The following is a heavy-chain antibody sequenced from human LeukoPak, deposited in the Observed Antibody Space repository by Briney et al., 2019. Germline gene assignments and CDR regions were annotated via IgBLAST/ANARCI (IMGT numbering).Heavy chain of an antibody. V-gene: IGHV1-69*06. CDR2: IIPIFGTA. Sequence: SVKVSCKASGGTFSSYAISWVRQAPGQGLEWMGGIIPIFGTANYAQKFQGRVTITADKSTSTAYMELSRLRSDDTAVYYCARENNYDSSGYYYGGVDYWGQGTLVTVSS. J-gene: IGHJ4*02. CDR3: ARENNYDSSGYYYGGVDY. CDR1: GGTFSSYA. D-gene: IGHD3-22*01.